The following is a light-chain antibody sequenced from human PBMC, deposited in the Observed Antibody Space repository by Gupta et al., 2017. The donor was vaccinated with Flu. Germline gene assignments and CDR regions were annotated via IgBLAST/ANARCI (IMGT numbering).Light chain of an antibody. J-gene: IGKJ3*01. V-gene: IGKV3-15*01. CDR2: GAS. CDR3: HLYKTWPPST. Sequence: ATLSVSPGERATLSCRASGSISTKIAWYKQKPGQAPRLLIYGASTRATGIPARFSGSGSGTDFTLTISSRQSDDFAVYYCHLYKTWPPSTFGHGTRVDVK. CDR1: GSISTK.